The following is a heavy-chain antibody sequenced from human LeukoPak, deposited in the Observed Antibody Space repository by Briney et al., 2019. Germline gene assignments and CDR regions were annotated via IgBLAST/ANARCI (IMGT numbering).Heavy chain of an antibody. D-gene: IGHD6-19*01. CDR2: IYYSGNT. CDR1: GGPISSSY. Sequence: PSETLSFTCTVSGGPISSSYWSWIRQPPGKGLEWIGFIYYSGNTNYNPSLKSRVIISVDTSKNQFSLKLSSVTAADTAVYYCARLKGYSSGWYPSYYFDYWGQGTLVTVSS. CDR3: ARLKGYSSGWYPSYYFDY. J-gene: IGHJ4*02. V-gene: IGHV4-59*08.